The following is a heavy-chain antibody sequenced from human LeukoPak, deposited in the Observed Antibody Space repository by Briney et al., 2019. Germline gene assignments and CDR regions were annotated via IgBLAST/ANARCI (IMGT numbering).Heavy chain of an antibody. CDR1: GGSVSSGSYY. CDR2: IYYSGST. Sequence: SETLSLTCTVSGGSVSSGSYYWSWIRQPPGKGLEWIGYIYYSGSTNYNPSLKSRVTLSVDTSKNQFSLKLSSVTAADTAVYYCARTNFRNNWFDPWGQGTLVTVSS. V-gene: IGHV4-61*01. CDR3: ARTNFRNNWFDP. J-gene: IGHJ5*02. D-gene: IGHD1-7*01.